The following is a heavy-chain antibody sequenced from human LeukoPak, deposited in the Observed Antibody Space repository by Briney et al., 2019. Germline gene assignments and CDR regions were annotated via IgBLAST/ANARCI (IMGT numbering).Heavy chain of an antibody. Sequence: PGESLKISCKGSGYSFTSYWIGWVRQMPGEGLEWMGIIYPDDSDTRYSPSFQGQVTMSAGKSISTAYLQWSSLRASDTAMYYCARRVRVVGATDYFDYWGQGTLVTVSS. CDR3: ARRVRVVGATDYFDY. J-gene: IGHJ4*02. CDR2: IYPDDSDT. V-gene: IGHV5-51*01. CDR1: GYSFTSYW. D-gene: IGHD1-26*01.